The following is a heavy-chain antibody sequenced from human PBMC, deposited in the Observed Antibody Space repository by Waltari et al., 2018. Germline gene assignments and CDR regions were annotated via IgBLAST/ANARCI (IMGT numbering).Heavy chain of an antibody. D-gene: IGHD5-18*01. Sequence: EVQLVESGGGLVQPGGSLRLSCAASGFTVSSNYMSWVRQAPGKGLEWVSVIYSVGSTYYADSVKGRFTISRDNSKNTLYLQMNSLRAEDTAVYYCARGKFSYGYAELDYWGQGTLVTVSS. V-gene: IGHV3-66*02. CDR3: ARGKFSYGYAELDY. J-gene: IGHJ4*02. CDR1: GFTVSSNY. CDR2: IYSVGST.